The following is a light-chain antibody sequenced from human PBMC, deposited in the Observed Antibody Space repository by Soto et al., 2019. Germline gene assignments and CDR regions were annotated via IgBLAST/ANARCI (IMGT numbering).Light chain of an antibody. Sequence: DIQMTQSPSTLSASVGDRVTITCRASQSISSWLAWYQQKPGKAPKVLIYKASSLESGVPSRFSGSGSGTEFPLTISRLQHDDFATYYCQQYNSYCTFGQGTKVEIK. CDR1: QSISSW. V-gene: IGKV1-5*03. J-gene: IGKJ1*01. CDR2: KAS. CDR3: QQYNSYCT.